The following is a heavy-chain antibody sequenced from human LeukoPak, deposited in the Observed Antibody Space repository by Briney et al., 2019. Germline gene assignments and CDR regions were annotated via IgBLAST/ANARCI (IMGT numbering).Heavy chain of an antibody. CDR1: GFTVSSNF. J-gene: IGHJ6*03. CDR2: IYSGGST. CDR3: ASGSGSYRTPYYYMDV. D-gene: IGHD3-10*01. Sequence: GGSLRLSCVASGFTVSSNFMSSVRQARGKGLEGVSVIYSGGSTYYADSVKGRFTISRDNSKNTLYLQMNSLRAEDTAVYYCASGSGSYRTPYYYMDVWGTGTTVTVSS. V-gene: IGHV3-53*01.